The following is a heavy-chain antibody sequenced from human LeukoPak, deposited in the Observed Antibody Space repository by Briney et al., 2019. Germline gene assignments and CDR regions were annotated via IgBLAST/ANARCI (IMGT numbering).Heavy chain of an antibody. CDR3: ARGRSSLDL. V-gene: IGHV4-59*11. J-gene: IGHJ5*02. CDR1: AGSISNHY. CDR2: ICYTGSY. Sequence: PSETLSLTCTVAAGSISNHYWSWMRQSPGTGLEWIAYICYTGSYNYNPSLKSRVYISVDTSKSQFSLNLTSVTAADTAVYYCARGRSSLDLWGQGTLVTVSS. D-gene: IGHD6-19*01.